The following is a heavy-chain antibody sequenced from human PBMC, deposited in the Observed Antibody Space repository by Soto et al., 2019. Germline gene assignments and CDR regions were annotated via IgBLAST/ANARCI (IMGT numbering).Heavy chain of an antibody. D-gene: IGHD1-1*01. CDR2: MIHSGGT. CDR1: GGFVSSGSYY. Sequence: QVQLQQWGAGLLKPSETLSLTCAVYGGFVSSGSYYWSWIRQPPGKGLELIGEMIHSGGTHFNPSLKTRVTISVDTFKNQFSLEMSSVTAADTALYYCARVERGTATTVVDAFDIWGRGTMVTVSS. V-gene: IGHV4-34*12. J-gene: IGHJ3*02. CDR3: ARVERGTATTVVDAFDI.